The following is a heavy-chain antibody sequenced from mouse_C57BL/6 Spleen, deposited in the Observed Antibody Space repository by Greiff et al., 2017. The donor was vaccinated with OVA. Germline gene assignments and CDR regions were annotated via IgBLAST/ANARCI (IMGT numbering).Heavy chain of an antibody. J-gene: IGHJ2*01. CDR3: AREFNRDCDY. CDR2: ISDGGSYT. V-gene: IGHV5-4*01. CDR1: GFTFSSYA. Sequence: EVKLMESGGGLVKPGGSLKLSCAASGFTFSSYAMSWVRQTPEKRLEWVATISDGGSYTYYPDNVKGRFTISRDNAKNNLYLQMSHLKSEDTAMYYCAREFNRDCDYWGQGTTLTVSS.